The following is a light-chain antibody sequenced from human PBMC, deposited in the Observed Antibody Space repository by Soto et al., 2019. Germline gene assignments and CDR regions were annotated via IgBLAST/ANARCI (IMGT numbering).Light chain of an antibody. Sequence: DTQMTQSPSSLSASLGDRVTITCRASQDINNYLAWYQQRPGKVPKLLIYAASTLQSGVPSRFSGSGSGTDFTLTISSLQPEDVATYYCQKYDMAPRTFGGGTRVELK. V-gene: IGKV1-27*01. J-gene: IGKJ4*02. CDR2: AAS. CDR3: QKYDMAPRT. CDR1: QDINNY.